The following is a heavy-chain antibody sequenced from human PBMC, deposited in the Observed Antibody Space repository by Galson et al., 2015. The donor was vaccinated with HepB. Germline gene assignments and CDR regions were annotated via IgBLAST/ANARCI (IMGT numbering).Heavy chain of an antibody. CDR2: ISASGITT. CDR3: AKDHQVTLTGGLATDF. D-gene: IGHD3-9*01. CDR1: GFTFGTYA. Sequence: LRLSCAASGFTFGTYAMTWVRQAPGKGLEWVSVISASGITTYYADSVKGRFTVSRDNSNKTLYLQMNSLRAEDTALYYCAKDHQVTLTGGLATDFWGQG. J-gene: IGHJ4*02. V-gene: IGHV3-23*01.